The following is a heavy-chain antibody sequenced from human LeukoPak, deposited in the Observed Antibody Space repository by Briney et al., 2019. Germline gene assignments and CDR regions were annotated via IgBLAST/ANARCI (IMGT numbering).Heavy chain of an antibody. CDR2: ISRVSSTI. CDR1: GFTFSSYA. D-gene: IGHD3-16*01. V-gene: IGHV3-48*01. Sequence: GGSLTLSCAASGFTFSSYAMRWVRQAPGKGLEWVSYISRVSSTIYYADSVKGRFTISRDNAMNSLYLQMNSLRAEDTAVYYCARIPDYDYVWGSYYYYYYMDVWGKGTTVTVSS. J-gene: IGHJ6*03. CDR3: ARIPDYDYVWGSYYYYYYMDV.